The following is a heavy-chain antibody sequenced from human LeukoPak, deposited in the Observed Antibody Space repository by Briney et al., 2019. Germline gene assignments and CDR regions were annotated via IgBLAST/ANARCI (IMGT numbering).Heavy chain of an antibody. J-gene: IGHJ5*02. Sequence: GASVKVSCKASGYTLNTYYIHWVRQAPGQGLEWMGIITPNGGSTSYAQKFQGRVTMTRDTSTSTVYMELSSLRSEDTAVYYCASQPYGAYSGWFDPWGQGTLVTVSS. D-gene: IGHD4-17*01. V-gene: IGHV1-46*02. CDR1: GYTLNTYY. CDR3: ASQPYGAYSGWFDP. CDR2: ITPNGGST.